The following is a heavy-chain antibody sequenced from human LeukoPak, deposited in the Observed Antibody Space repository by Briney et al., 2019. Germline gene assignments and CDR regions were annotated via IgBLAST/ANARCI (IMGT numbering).Heavy chain of an antibody. D-gene: IGHD3-10*01. CDR1: GYGFSNYW. CDR3: ARRYYHTTEFDP. J-gene: IGHJ5*02. Sequence: GESLRISCKASGYGFSNYWIGWVRQLPGKGPEWVGFIYPADSSTRYSPSFQGQVTISADKSISTAYLQWSSLEASDTPMYYCARRYYHTTEFDPWGQGTLVTVSS. CDR2: IYPADSST. V-gene: IGHV5-51*01.